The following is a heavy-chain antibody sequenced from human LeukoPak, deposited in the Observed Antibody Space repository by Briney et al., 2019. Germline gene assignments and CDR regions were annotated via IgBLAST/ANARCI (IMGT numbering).Heavy chain of an antibody. J-gene: IGHJ4*02. D-gene: IGHD6-6*01. Sequence: GESLKISCKGSGYSFTSYWIGWVRQMPGKGLEWMGIIYPGDPDTRYSPSFQGQVTISADKSISTAYLQWSSLKASDTAMYYCARWEDSSSSGFDYWGQGTLVTVSS. CDR3: ARWEDSSSSGFDY. CDR1: GYSFTSYW. V-gene: IGHV5-51*01. CDR2: IYPGDPDT.